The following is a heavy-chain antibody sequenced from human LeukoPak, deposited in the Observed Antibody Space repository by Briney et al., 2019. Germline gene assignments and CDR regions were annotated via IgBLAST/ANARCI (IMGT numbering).Heavy chain of an antibody. Sequence: PGGSLRLSCAASGFTFDDYGMSWVRQAPGKGLEWVSGINWNGGSTGYADSVKGRFTISRDNSKNTLYLQMNSLRAEDTAVYYCAKSAILEWLFRFDYWGQGTLVTVSS. CDR2: INWNGGST. J-gene: IGHJ4*02. V-gene: IGHV3-20*04. D-gene: IGHD3-3*01. CDR1: GFTFDDYG. CDR3: AKSAILEWLFRFDY.